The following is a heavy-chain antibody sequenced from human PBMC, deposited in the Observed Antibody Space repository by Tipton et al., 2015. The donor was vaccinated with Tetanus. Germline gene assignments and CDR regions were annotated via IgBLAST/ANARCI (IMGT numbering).Heavy chain of an antibody. CDR2: IFPGGSGV. Sequence: QLVQSGAEVKKAGESLNISCKASGYNFATFWIGWVRQRPGKGLEWMGIIFPGGSGVRYSPTFEGQVTISADKSTSTAYLQWDRLKVSDTAIYYCARHGWGTSYSWFDPWGQGTPVTVSS. J-gene: IGHJ5*02. D-gene: IGHD3-10*01. CDR3: ARHGWGTSYSWFDP. CDR1: GYNFATFW. V-gene: IGHV5-51*01.